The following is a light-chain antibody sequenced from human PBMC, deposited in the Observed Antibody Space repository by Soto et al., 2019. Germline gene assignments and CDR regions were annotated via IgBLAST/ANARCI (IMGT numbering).Light chain of an antibody. Sequence: QSVLTQPPSASGSPGQSLTISCTGTSSDIGAYNYVFWYQQHPGTAPKLIIYEVNKWPSGVPDRFSGSKSGNTASLTVSGLQAEDEADYYCSSYAGSDIFVFGGGTKVTVL. CDR2: EVN. CDR1: SSDIGAYNY. V-gene: IGLV2-8*01. CDR3: SSYAGSDIFV. J-gene: IGLJ2*01.